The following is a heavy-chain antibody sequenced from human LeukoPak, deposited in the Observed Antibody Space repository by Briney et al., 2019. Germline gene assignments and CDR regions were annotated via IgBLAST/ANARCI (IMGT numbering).Heavy chain of an antibody. CDR2: IRSKANSYAT. CDR3: AGAAAGTSGDYYMDV. J-gene: IGHJ6*03. CDR1: GFTFSGSA. V-gene: IGHV3-73*01. D-gene: IGHD6-13*01. Sequence: GGSLRLSCAASGFTFSGSAMHWVRQASGKGLEWVGRIRSKANSYATAYAASVKGRFTISRDDSKNTAYLQMNSLKTEDTAVYYCAGAAAGTSGDYYMDVWGKGTTVTVSS.